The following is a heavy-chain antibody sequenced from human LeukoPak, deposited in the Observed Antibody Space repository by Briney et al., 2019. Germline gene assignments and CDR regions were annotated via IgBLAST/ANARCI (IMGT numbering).Heavy chain of an antibody. CDR3: ARVGTTVVNYYYYGMDV. Sequence: SETLSLTCTVSGGSISSYYWSWIRQPPGKGLEWIGYIYYSGSTNYNPSLKSRVTISVDTSKNQFSLKLSSVTAADTAVYYCARVGTTVVNYYYYGMDVWGQGTTVTVSS. J-gene: IGHJ6*02. CDR2: IYYSGST. CDR1: GGSISSYY. D-gene: IGHD4-23*01. V-gene: IGHV4-59*01.